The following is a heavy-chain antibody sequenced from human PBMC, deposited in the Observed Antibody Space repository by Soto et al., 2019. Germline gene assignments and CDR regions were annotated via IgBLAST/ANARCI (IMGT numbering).Heavy chain of an antibody. D-gene: IGHD3-10*01. V-gene: IGHV1-2*02. CDR1: GYTFTGYY. J-gene: IGHJ6*02. CDR3: AREYRGSGTPLYGMDV. CDR2: INPNSGGT. Sequence: GASVKVSCKASGYTFTGYYMHWVRQAPGQGLEWMGWINPNSGGTNYAQKFQGRVTMTRDTPISTAYMELSRLRSDDTAVYYCAREYRGSGTPLYGMDVWGQGTTVTVSS.